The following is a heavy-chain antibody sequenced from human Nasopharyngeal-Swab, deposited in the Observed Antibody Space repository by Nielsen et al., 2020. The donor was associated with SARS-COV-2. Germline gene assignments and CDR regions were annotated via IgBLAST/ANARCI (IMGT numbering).Heavy chain of an antibody. Sequence: WVRQVPGQGLEWMGWISAYNGNTNYAQKLQGRVTMTTDTSTSTAYMELRSLRSDDTAVYYCARAAATAISEFDYWGQGTLVTVSS. J-gene: IGHJ4*02. D-gene: IGHD2-21*02. CDR3: ARAAATAISEFDY. V-gene: IGHV1-18*01. CDR2: ISAYNGNT.